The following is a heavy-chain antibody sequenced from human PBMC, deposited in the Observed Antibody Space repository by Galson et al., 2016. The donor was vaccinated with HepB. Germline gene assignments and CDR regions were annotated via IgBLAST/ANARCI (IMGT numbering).Heavy chain of an antibody. CDR2: IDPSDSYT. CDR1: GYSFSSYW. J-gene: IGHJ4*02. CDR3: ARQREYSYGDVDY. V-gene: IGHV5-10-1*01. Sequence: QSGAEVKKHGESLRISCQGSGYSFSSYWISWVRRMPGKGLEWMGRIDPSDSYTNYSPSFKGHVTISPDKSISTAYLQWSSLKASDTAMYYCARQREYSYGDVDYWGQGTLVTVSS. D-gene: IGHD5-18*01.